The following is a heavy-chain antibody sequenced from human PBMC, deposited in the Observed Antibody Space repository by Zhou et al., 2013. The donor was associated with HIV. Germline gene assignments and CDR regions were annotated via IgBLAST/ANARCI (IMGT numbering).Heavy chain of an antibody. J-gene: IGHJ5*01. D-gene: IGHD3-16*01. Sequence: QVQLIQSGAEVKPPGTSVKVSCKVLGYTLADLAIHWVRLPPGQGLEWMGGFDPEEVMTVYAQKFEGRVILTQDASSDTAYMSMTSLTSDDTAVYYCARELLLGHAAGGNVFDSWGQGTLVTVSS. CDR1: GYTLADLA. CDR2: FDPEEVMT. CDR3: ARELLLGHAAGGNVFDS. V-gene: IGHV1-24*01.